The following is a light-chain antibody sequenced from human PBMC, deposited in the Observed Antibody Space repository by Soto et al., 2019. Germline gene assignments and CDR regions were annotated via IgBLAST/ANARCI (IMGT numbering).Light chain of an antibody. CDR3: QQYNSAPHT. V-gene: IGKV1-27*01. CDR1: QDIIYY. CDR2: SAS. J-gene: IGKJ2*01. Sequence: DIRMTQSPSSLSAFVGDTVTITCRASQDIIYYLAWYQQKPGKIPKLLIHSASTLQTGVQSRFSSTGSGTVFTLTINNLQPEDVATYYCQQYNSAPHTFSQRSRLEIK.